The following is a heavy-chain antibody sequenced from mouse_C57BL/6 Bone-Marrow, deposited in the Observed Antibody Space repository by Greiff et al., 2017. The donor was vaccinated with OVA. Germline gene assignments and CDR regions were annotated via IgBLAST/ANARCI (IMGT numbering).Heavy chain of an antibody. V-gene: IGHV1-72*01. CDR1: GYTFTSYW. Sequence: QVQLQQPGAELVKPGASVKLSCKASGYTFTSYWMHWVKQRPGRGLEWIGRIDPNSGGTKYTEQFKSKATLTVDKPSSTAYMQLSSLTSEDSAVYYCARERTTVVASDYFDYWGQGTTLTVSS. D-gene: IGHD1-1*01. J-gene: IGHJ2*01. CDR2: IDPNSGGT. CDR3: ARERTTVVASDYFDY.